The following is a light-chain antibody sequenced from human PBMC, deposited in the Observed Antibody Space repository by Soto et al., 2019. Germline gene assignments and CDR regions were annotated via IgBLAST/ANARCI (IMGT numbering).Light chain of an antibody. CDR1: QSVTSN. Sequence: EIVMTQSPATLSVSPGESATISCRASQSVTSNLAWYQQRPGQAPRLLIYGASTRATGVPARFSGSGSGTEFTLTISSLQSEDFAIYYCHQYNNCPLTFGQGTKLEIK. J-gene: IGKJ2*01. CDR2: GAS. V-gene: IGKV3-15*01. CDR3: HQYNNCPLT.